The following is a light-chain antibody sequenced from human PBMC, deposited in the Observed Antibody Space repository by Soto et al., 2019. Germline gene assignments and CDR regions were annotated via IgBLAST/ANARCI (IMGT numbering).Light chain of an antibody. CDR3: QQYGSTPYT. J-gene: IGKJ2*01. Sequence: EIVLTQSPGTLSLSPGERATLSCRASQSVSSSYLAWYQQKPGQAPRVIIYGASSRDTGVPDRFSGSGSGTDFTLTISRLEPEDFAVYYCQQYGSTPYTFGQGAKLEIK. CDR1: QSVSSSY. V-gene: IGKV3-20*01. CDR2: GAS.